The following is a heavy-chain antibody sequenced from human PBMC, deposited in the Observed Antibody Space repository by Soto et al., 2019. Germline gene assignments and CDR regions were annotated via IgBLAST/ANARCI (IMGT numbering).Heavy chain of an antibody. CDR1: GGTFSSYA. V-gene: IGHV1-69*01. J-gene: IGHJ6*02. Sequence: QVQLVQSGAEVKKPGSSVKVSCKASGGTFSSYAISWVRQAPGQGLEWMGGIIPIFGTANYAQKFQGRVTSTADESTSTAYMELSSLRSEDTAVYYCARDYYDSSGYYAPRYYYGMDAWGQGTTVTVSS. D-gene: IGHD3-22*01. CDR2: IIPIFGTA. CDR3: ARDYYDSSGYYAPRYYYGMDA.